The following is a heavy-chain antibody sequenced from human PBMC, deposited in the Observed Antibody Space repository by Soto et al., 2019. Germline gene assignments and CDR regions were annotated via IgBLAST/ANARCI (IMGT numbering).Heavy chain of an antibody. Sequence: GGSLRLSCAASGFTFSNYEMHWVRQAPGKGLEWLSYISSSGSPIYYADSVKGRFTISRDNAKNSLYLQMNSLRAEDTAVYYCAQASRDRPMMDAFDLWGQGTMVTVSS. CDR1: GFTFSNYE. D-gene: IGHD3-16*01. CDR3: AQASRDRPMMDAFDL. J-gene: IGHJ3*01. CDR2: ISSSGSPI. V-gene: IGHV3-48*03.